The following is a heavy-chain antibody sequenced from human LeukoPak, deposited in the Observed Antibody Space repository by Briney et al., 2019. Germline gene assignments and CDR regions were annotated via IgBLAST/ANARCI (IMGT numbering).Heavy chain of an antibody. J-gene: IGHJ6*02. Sequence: PGGSLRLSCAASGFTFSSYAMSWVRQAPGKGLEWVSAISGTGGSTYYADSVKGRVTISRDNSKNTLYLQMNSLRAEDTAIYYCAKLLSYHYYGMDVWGQGTTVTVSS. CDR1: GFTFSSYA. CDR2: ISGTGGST. V-gene: IGHV3-23*01. CDR3: AKLLSYHYYGMDV.